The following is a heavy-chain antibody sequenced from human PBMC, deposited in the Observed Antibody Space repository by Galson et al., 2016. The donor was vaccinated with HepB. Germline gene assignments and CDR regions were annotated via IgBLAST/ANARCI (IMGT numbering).Heavy chain of an antibody. Sequence: SLRLSCAVSGFTFSRYGMYWVRQAPAKGLEWVALISYDGSNKYYADSVKGRFTISRDNSKNTLYLQMNSLRAEDTAVYYCARYGDYVGVYSWGQGTLVTVSS. CDR1: GFTFSRYG. D-gene: IGHD4-17*01. CDR3: ARYGDYVGVYS. CDR2: ISYDGSNK. V-gene: IGHV3-30*03. J-gene: IGHJ4*02.